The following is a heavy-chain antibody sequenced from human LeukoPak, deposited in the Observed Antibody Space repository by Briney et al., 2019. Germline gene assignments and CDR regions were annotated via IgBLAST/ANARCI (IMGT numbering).Heavy chain of an antibody. Sequence: GESLKISCKGSGYSFTSYWIGWVRQMPGKGQEWMGIIYPGDSDTRYSPSFQGQVTISADKSISTAYLQWSSLKASDTAMYYCARRGYYDSSGYLVGAFDIWGQGTMVTVSS. CDR3: ARRGYYDSSGYLVGAFDI. CDR1: GYSFTSYW. J-gene: IGHJ3*02. CDR2: IYPGDSDT. D-gene: IGHD3-22*01. V-gene: IGHV5-51*01.